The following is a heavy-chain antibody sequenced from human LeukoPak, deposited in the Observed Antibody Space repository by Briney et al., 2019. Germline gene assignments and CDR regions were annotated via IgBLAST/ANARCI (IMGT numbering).Heavy chain of an antibody. V-gene: IGHV4-59*12. Sequence: PSETLSLTCTVSGGSISSYYWSWIRQPPGKGLEWIGYISYSGSTNYNPSLKSRVTISIDTSKNQFSLKLRSVTAADTAVYYCATDNSYGSGSYYTWGQGTLVTVSS. D-gene: IGHD3-10*01. CDR2: ISYSGST. J-gene: IGHJ4*02. CDR1: GGSISSYY. CDR3: ATDNSYGSGSYYT.